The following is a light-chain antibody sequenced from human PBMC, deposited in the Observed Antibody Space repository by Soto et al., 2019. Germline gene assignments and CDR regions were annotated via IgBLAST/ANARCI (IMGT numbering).Light chain of an antibody. CDR3: QQYNNWPRT. CDR2: GAS. V-gene: IGKV3-15*01. Sequence: EIVMTQSPATLSVSPGERATLSCRASQSVSSNLAWYQQTPGQAPRLLIYGASTRATGIPARFSGSGSGTEFTLTISSLQSEDLAVYYCQQYNNWPRTFGPGTKVDIK. J-gene: IGKJ3*01. CDR1: QSVSSN.